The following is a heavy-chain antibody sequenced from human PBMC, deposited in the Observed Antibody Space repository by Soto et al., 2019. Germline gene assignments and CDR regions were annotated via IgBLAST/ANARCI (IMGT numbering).Heavy chain of an antibody. Sequence: SETLSLTCTVSGGSISSSSYYWGWIRQPPGKGLEWIGSIYYSGSTYYNPSLKSRVTISVDTSKNQFSLKLSSVTAADTAVYYCARARIAGYCSGGSCLGNDWFDPWGQGTLVTVSS. CDR2: IYYSGST. D-gene: IGHD2-15*01. CDR1: GGSISSSSYY. V-gene: IGHV4-39*01. CDR3: ARARIAGYCSGGSCLGNDWFDP. J-gene: IGHJ5*02.